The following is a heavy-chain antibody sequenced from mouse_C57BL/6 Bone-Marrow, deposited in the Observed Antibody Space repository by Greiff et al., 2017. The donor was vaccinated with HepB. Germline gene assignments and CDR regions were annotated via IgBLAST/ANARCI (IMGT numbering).Heavy chain of an antibody. Sequence: EVKLMESEGGLVQPGSSMKLSCTASGFTFSDYYIAWVRQVPEKGLEWVANINYDGSSTYYLDSLKSRFIMSRDNAKNILYLQMSSLKSEDTATYYCARGYYGNCFDYWGQGTTLTVSS. CDR3: ARGYYGNCFDY. D-gene: IGHD2-1*01. CDR1: GFTFSDYY. V-gene: IGHV5-16*01. CDR2: INYDGSST. J-gene: IGHJ2*01.